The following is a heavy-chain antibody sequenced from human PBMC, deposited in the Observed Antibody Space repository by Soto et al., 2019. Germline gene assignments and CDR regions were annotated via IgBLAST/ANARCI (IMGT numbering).Heavy chain of an antibody. Sequence: PSETLCLTCTVSGGSISSGGYYWSWIRQHPGKGLEWIGYIYYSGSTYYNPSLKSRVTISVDTSKNQFSLKLSSVTAADTAVYYCASNPHVAAADTAYFDYWGQGTLVTVSS. CDR3: ASNPHVAAADTAYFDY. CDR2: IYYSGST. J-gene: IGHJ4*02. V-gene: IGHV4-31*03. D-gene: IGHD6-13*01. CDR1: GGSISSGGYY.